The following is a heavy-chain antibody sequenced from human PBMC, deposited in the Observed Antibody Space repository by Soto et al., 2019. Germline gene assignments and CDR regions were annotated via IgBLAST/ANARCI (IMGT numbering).Heavy chain of an antibody. Sequence: GGSLRLSCAASGFNFNSYTINWVRQAPGKRLEWLSSISSSGYIFSTDSVRGRFTISRDNAKNSVYLQINSLRAEDTAVYFCARDCSGGSCYTGMDVWGQGTTVTV. CDR3: ARDCSGGSCYTGMDV. D-gene: IGHD2-15*01. CDR1: GFNFNSYT. J-gene: IGHJ6*02. CDR2: ISSSGYI. V-gene: IGHV3-21*01.